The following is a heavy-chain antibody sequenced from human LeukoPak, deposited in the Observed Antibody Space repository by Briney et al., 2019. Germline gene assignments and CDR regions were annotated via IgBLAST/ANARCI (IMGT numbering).Heavy chain of an antibody. CDR2: IYYSGSI. J-gene: IGHJ5*02. CDR3: ARRYCSSLGCHKTINWFDP. D-gene: IGHD2-2*01. Sequence: SETLSLTCTVPGGAISDYYWTWIRQPPGKELERIGYIYYSGSITYNPSLKSRVTISLDKSKNQFSLELTSVTAADTAVYYCARRYCSSLGCHKTINWFDPWGQGTLVTVSS. CDR1: GGAISDYY. V-gene: IGHV4-59*01.